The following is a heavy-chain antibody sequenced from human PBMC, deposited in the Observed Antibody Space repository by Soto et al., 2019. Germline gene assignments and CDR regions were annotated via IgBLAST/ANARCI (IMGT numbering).Heavy chain of an antibody. CDR2: IYYSGST. V-gene: IGHV4-39*01. CDR1: GGSISSSSYY. Sequence: SETLSLTCTVSGGSISSSSYYWGWIRQPPGKGLEWIGSIYYSGSTYYNPSLKSRVTISVDTSKNQFSLKLSSVTAADTAVYYCARQSGSSSWGWPRAAVDGMDVWGQGTTVTVSS. CDR3: ARQSGSSSWGWPRAAVDGMDV. D-gene: IGHD6-13*01. J-gene: IGHJ6*02.